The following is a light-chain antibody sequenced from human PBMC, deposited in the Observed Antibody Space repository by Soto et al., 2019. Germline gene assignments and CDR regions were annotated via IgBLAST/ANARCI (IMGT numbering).Light chain of an antibody. J-gene: IGLJ3*02. CDR2: EVS. CDR3: SSYTSSSTIWV. Sequence: QSALTQPASVSGSPGQSITISCTGTSSDVGGYNYVSWYQQHPGKAPKLMIYEVSHRPSGVSNRFSGSKSGNTASLTISGLQAEEEADYYCSSYTSSSTIWVFGGGTKLTVL. CDR1: SSDVGGYNY. V-gene: IGLV2-14*01.